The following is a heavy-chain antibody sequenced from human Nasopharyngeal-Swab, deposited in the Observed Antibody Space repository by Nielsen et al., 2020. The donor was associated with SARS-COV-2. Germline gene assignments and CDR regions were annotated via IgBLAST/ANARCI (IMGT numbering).Heavy chain of an antibody. V-gene: IGHV6-1*01. J-gene: IGHJ4*02. Sequence: SQTLSLTCVISGDRVSSNRAAWHWIRQSPSRGLEWLGRAYYRSTWYHDYAVSVQGRVTINPDTSKNLFSLQLNSVTPDDTAVYYCARGSHNSGWFWGRGTLVTVSS. CDR2: AYYRSTWYH. D-gene: IGHD6-19*01. CDR3: ARGSHNSGWF. CDR1: GDRVSSNRAA.